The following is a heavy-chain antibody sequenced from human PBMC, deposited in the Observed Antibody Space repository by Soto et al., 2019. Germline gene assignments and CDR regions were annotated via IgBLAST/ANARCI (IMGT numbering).Heavy chain of an antibody. D-gene: IGHD3-3*01. V-gene: IGHV1-8*01. CDR1: GYSFTRHD. CDR3: ARGGIRFSGVNFCYDIDV. CDR2: INPSSGNT. Sequence: QVQLVQSGAEVKKPGASVKVSCKASGYSFTRHDITWVRQATGQGLEWMGWINPSSGNTGYAQRLRGGLTMTDNTSKSTAYKEMSGMKCDYTAIYCGARGGIRFSGVNFCYDIDVWGIGTTVSDPS. J-gene: IGHJ6*04.